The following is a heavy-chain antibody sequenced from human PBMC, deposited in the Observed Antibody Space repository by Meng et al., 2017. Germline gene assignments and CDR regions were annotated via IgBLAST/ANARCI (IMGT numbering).Heavy chain of an antibody. CDR3: ARDRDHYYGSGRYSPFDY. CDR2: TYYRSKWYN. J-gene: IGHJ4*02. Sequence: SQTLSLTCAISGDRVSSNSDAWNWIRQSPSRGLEWLGRTYYRSKWYNAYAVSVKSRISINPYTSKNQLSLQRNSVTPEATALYYCARDRDHYYGSGRYSPFDYWGQGTLVTVSS. CDR1: GDRVSSNSDA. D-gene: IGHD3-10*01. V-gene: IGHV6-1*01.